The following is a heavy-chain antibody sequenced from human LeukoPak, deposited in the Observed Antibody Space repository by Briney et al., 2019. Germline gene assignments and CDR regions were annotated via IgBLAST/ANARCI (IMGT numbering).Heavy chain of an antibody. CDR1: GGTFSSYA. D-gene: IGHD3-10*01. CDR2: IIPIFGTA. V-gene: IGHV1-69*13. Sequence: GASVKVSCKASGGTFSSYAISWVRQAPGQGLEWMGGIIPIFGTANYAQKFQGRVTITADESTSTAYMELSSLRSEDTAVYYCARAIPTRITMIRRNPGAFDIWGQGTMVTVSS. CDR3: ARAIPTRITMIRRNPGAFDI. J-gene: IGHJ3*02.